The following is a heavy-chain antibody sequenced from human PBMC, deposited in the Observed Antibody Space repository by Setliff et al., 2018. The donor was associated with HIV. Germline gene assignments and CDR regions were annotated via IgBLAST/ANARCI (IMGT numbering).Heavy chain of an antibody. D-gene: IGHD1-1*01. CDR1: GYSISSGYY. V-gene: IGHV4-38-2*02. CDR2: IYHSGST. Sequence: PSETLSLTCTVSGYSISSGYYWGWIRQPPGKGLEWIGSIYHSGSTYYNPSLASRLSISVDKSKNQFSLTLSSVTAADTAVYYCARARRDWYNVRPYYFDLWGQGTPVTVSS. CDR3: ARARRDWYNVRPYYFDL. J-gene: IGHJ4*02.